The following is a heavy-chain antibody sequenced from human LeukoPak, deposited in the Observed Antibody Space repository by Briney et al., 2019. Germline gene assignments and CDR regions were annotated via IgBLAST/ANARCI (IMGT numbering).Heavy chain of an antibody. J-gene: IGHJ4*02. CDR3: ARESVDYYDTQRYYFDY. Sequence: GASVKVSCKASGYTFTSYGISWVRQAPGQGLEWMGWISAYNGNTSYAQKLQGRVTMTTDTSTSTAYMELRSLRSDDTAVYYCARESVDYYDTQRYYFDYWGQGTLVTVSS. V-gene: IGHV1-18*01. D-gene: IGHD3-22*01. CDR2: ISAYNGNT. CDR1: GYTFTSYG.